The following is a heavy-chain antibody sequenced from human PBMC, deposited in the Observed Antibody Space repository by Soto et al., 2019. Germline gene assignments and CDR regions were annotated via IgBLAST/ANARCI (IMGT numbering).Heavy chain of an antibody. Sequence: ASVKVSCKASGYTFFTYDISWVRQAPGQGLEWMGWISTYSGDTKYAQKFQGRVTMTTDTSTTTAYLELRSLRSDDTAVYYCARHHGPTTSENWFDPQGQGTLVTVSS. J-gene: IGHJ5*02. D-gene: IGHD5-12*01. CDR3: ARHHGPTTSENWFDP. CDR2: ISTYSGDT. CDR1: GYTFFTYD. V-gene: IGHV1-18*01.